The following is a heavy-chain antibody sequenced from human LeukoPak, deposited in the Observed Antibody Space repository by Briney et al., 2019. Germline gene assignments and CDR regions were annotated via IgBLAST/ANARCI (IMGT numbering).Heavy chain of an antibody. V-gene: IGHV4-38-2*02. Sequence: TSETLSLTCTVSGYSISSGYYWGWIRQPPGKGLEWIGSIYHSGSTYYNPSLKSRVTISVDTSKNQFSLKLSSVTAADTAVYYCAGRVGRSTSYDYWGQGTLVTVSS. CDR1: GYSISSGYY. J-gene: IGHJ4*02. CDR3: AGRVGRSTSYDY. CDR2: IYHSGST. D-gene: IGHD5-24*01.